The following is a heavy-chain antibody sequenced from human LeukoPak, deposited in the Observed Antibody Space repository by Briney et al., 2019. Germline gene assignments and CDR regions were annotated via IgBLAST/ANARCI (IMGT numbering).Heavy chain of an antibody. J-gene: IGHJ4*02. CDR1: GFTFSSNW. CDR3: ARTNGWAFDY. Sequence: GGSLRLSCAASGFTFSSNWMYWVRQVPGKGLVWVSRIKSDGSSTSYADSVKGRFTISGDNAKNTLYLQMNSLRAEDTAVYYCARTNGWAFDYWGQGTLVTVSS. V-gene: IGHV3-74*01. CDR2: IKSDGSST. D-gene: IGHD6-19*01.